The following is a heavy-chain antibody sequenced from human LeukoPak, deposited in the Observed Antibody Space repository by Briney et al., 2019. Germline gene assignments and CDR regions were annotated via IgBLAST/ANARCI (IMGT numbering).Heavy chain of an antibody. CDR3: ATGYYDSSGYYPRH. D-gene: IGHD3-22*01. J-gene: IGHJ4*02. CDR2: FDPEDGET. CDR1: GYTLTELY. Sequence: ASVKVSCKVSGYTLTELYMHWVRQAPGNGLEWMGGFDPEDGETIYAQKFQGRVTMTEDTSTDTAYMQLSSLRSDDTAVYYCATGYYDSSGYYPRHGGQGTRVTVSS. V-gene: IGHV1-24*01.